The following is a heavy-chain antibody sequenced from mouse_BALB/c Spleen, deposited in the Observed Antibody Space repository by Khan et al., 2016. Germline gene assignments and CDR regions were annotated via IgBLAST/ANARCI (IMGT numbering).Heavy chain of an antibody. V-gene: IGHV1-62-2*01. CDR2: FYPGSGSI. J-gene: IGHJ2*01. D-gene: IGHD2-4*01. CDR3: VRHEGRTMITTVYFDY. Sequence: QVRLQQSGAELVKPGASVKLSCKASGYTFTEYIIHWVKQRSGQGLEWIGWFYPGSGSIKYNEKFKDKATLTADKSSSTVYMELSRLTSEDSAVYFCVRHEGRTMITTVYFDYWGQGTTLTVSS. CDR1: GYTFTEYI.